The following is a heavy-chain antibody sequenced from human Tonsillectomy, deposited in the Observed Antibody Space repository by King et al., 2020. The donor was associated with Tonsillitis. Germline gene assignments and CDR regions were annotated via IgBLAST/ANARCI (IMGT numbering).Heavy chain of an antibody. CDR3: ARNDHSTYCSGGSCHSDY. Sequence: QLVQSGGEVKKPGASVKVSCKSSGYTFTSYGITWVRQAPGQGLEWMGWISAYNGNTNYAQKLQGRVTMTTDTSMSTAYMELRSLRSDDTAVYYCARNDHSTYCSGGSCHSDYWGQGTLVTVSS. CDR2: ISAYNGNT. J-gene: IGHJ4*02. V-gene: IGHV1-18*01. CDR1: GYTFTSYG. D-gene: IGHD2-15*01.